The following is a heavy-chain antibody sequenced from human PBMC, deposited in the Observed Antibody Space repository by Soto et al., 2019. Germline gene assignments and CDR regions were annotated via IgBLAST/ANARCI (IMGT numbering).Heavy chain of an antibody. CDR3: ARAGYCSSTSCSEAFDI. CDR1: GYTFTNYA. CDR2: INAGNGNT. Sequence: QVQFVQSGAELKKPGASVKVSCKASGYTFTNYAMHWVRQAPGQRLEWMGWINAGNGNTKYSQKFQGRVTINRDTAAKTAYMELTSLGSDDTAVYYCARAGYCSSTSCSEAFDIWGQGKLVTVYS. D-gene: IGHD2-2*01. V-gene: IGHV1-3*01. J-gene: IGHJ3*02.